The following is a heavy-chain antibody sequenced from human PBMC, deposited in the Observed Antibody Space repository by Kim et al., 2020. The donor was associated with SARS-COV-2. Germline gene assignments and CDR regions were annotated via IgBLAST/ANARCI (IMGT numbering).Heavy chain of an antibody. CDR3: AREPPGGSYYSHYVDY. CDR2: IIPILGIA. Sequence: SVKVSCKASGGTFSSYAISWVRQAPGQGLEWMGRIIPILGIANYAQKFQGRVTITADKSTSTAYMELSSLRSEDTAVYYCAREPPGGSYYSHYVDYWGQGTLVTVSS. CDR1: GGTFSSYA. V-gene: IGHV1-69*04. D-gene: IGHD1-26*01. J-gene: IGHJ4*02.